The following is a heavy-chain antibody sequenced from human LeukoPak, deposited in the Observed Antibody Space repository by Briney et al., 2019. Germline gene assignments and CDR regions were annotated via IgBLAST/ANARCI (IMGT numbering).Heavy chain of an antibody. V-gene: IGHV3-74*01. CDR1: GFTFSSYW. Sequence: PGGSLRLSCAASGFTFSSYWMHWVRQAPGKGLVWVSRINTDGSRTSYADSVKGRFTISRDNAKNTLYLQINSLRAEDTAVYYCARVASGSYFWFDPWGQGTLVTVSS. J-gene: IGHJ5*02. D-gene: IGHD1-26*01. CDR3: ARVASGSYFWFDP. CDR2: INTDGSRT.